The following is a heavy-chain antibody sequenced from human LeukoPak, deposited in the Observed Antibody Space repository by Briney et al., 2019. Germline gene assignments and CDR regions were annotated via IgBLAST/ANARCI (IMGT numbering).Heavy chain of an antibody. CDR1: GVSINSRGFY. CDR2: IYYSGST. CDR3: ARHVASGSYRARCPSHVDY. J-gene: IGHJ4*02. Sequence: SVTLSVTCCVSGVSINSRGFYGGWIRQPPGKGLEWIASIYYSGSTYYNPFLKSRVTISVDTSKNQFSLKLSSVTAANTALYYCARHVASGSYRARCPSHVDYWGQGTLVTVSS. V-gene: IGHV4-39*01. D-gene: IGHD1-26*01.